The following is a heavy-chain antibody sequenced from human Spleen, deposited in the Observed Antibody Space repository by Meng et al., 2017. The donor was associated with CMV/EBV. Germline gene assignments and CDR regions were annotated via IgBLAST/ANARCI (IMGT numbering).Heavy chain of an antibody. CDR2: IGTAADT. J-gene: IGHJ4*02. D-gene: IGHD2-2*01. Sequence: GESLKISCAACGFTFSSYDMHWVRQGTGKGLEWVSVIGTAADTCNPDSVKGRFTISRDNSKNTLYLQMNSLRAEDTAVYYCARERSPAGLDYWGQGTLVTVSS. V-gene: IGHV3-13*01. CDR3: ARERSPAGLDY. CDR1: GFTFSSYD.